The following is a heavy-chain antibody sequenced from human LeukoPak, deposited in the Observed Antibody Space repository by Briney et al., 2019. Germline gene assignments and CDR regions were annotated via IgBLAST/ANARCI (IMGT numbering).Heavy chain of an antibody. CDR2: IYYSGST. V-gene: IGHV4-39*01. D-gene: IGHD5-18*01. J-gene: IGHJ3*02. CDR3: ARPYSYALHDAFDI. CDR1: GGSISSSSYY. Sequence: SETLSLTCTVSGGSISSSSYYWGWIRQPPGKGLEWIGSIYYSGSTYYNPSLKSRVTISVDTSKNQFSLKLSSVTAADTAVYYCARPYSYALHDAFDIWGQGTMVTVSS.